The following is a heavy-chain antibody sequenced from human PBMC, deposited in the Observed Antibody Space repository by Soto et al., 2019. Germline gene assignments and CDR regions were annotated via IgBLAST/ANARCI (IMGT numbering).Heavy chain of an antibody. J-gene: IGHJ6*02. Sequence: LRLSCAASGLTVSNAYMAWVRQAPGMGLEWVSVIYDNGTTYYADSVKGRFTISRDTSTNTLSLQMDSLRAEDTAVYYCVRPLPSGRNYGLDVWGQGTTVTVSS. CDR2: IYDNGTT. V-gene: IGHV3-53*01. D-gene: IGHD3-10*01. CDR3: VRPLPSGRNYGLDV. CDR1: GLTVSNAY.